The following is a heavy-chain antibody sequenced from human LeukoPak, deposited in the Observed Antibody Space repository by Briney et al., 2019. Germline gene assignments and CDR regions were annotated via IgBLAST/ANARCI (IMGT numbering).Heavy chain of an antibody. J-gene: IGHJ4*02. Sequence: ASVKVSCKASGYTFTGYYMHWVRQAPGQGLEWMGWINPNSGGTNYAQKFQGRVTMTRDTSISTAYMELSRLRSDDTAVYYCARDAIFGVVNEDWGQGTLVTVSS. D-gene: IGHD3-3*01. CDR3: ARDAIFGVVNED. CDR1: GYTFTGYY. V-gene: IGHV1-2*02. CDR2: INPNSGGT.